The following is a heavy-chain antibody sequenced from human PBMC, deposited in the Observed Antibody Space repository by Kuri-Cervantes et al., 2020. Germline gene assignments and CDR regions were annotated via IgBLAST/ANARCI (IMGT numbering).Heavy chain of an antibody. CDR1: GYTFTSYG. D-gene: IGHD3-10*01. CDR2: ISAYNGNT. J-gene: IGHJ3*02. V-gene: IGHV1-18*01. Sequence: ASVKVSCKASGYTFTSYGISWVRQAPGQGLEWMGWISAYNGNTNYAQKLQGRVTMTTDTSTSTAYMELRSLRSDDTAVYYCARGLPPLWFGELWDDAFDIWGQGTMVTVSS. CDR3: ARGLPPLWFGELWDDAFDI.